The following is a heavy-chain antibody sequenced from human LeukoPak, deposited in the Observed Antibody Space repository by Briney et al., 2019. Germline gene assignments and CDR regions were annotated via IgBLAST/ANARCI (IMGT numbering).Heavy chain of an antibody. CDR2: INQDGSEK. CDR3: ARVHSIFGVVMYYFDY. D-gene: IGHD3-3*02. CDR1: GFTFSSYW. J-gene: IGHJ4*02. Sequence: GGSLRLSCAASGFTFSSYWMSWVRPAPGKGLEWVANINQDGSEKYYVDSVKGRFTISRDNAKNSLYLQMNSLRAEDTAVYYCARVHSIFGVVMYYFDYWGQGTLVTVSS. V-gene: IGHV3-7*04.